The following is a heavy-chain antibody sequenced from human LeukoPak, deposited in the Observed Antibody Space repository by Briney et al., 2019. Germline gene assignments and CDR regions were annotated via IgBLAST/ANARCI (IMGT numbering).Heavy chain of an antibody. CDR3: ARRYCSGGSCYSAIDN. Sequence: KPSETLSLTCTVYGGSFSGYYWSWIRQPPGKGLEWIGEINHSGSTNYNPSLKSRVTISVDTSKNQFSLKLSSVTAADTAVYYCARRYCSGGSCYSAIDNWGQGTLVTVSS. CDR1: GGSFSGYY. J-gene: IGHJ4*02. V-gene: IGHV4-34*01. D-gene: IGHD2-15*01. CDR2: INHSGST.